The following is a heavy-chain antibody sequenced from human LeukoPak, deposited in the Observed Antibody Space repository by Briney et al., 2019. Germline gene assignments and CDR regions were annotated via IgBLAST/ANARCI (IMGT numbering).Heavy chain of an antibody. CDR3: ARHGDGYNPPYYFDY. Sequence: PGESLKISCKGSGYSFTRYWIGWVRQMPGKGLEWMGIIYPGDSDTRYSPSFQGQVTISADKSISTAYLQWSSLKASDTAMYYCARHGDGYNPPYYFDYWGQGTLVTVSS. CDR2: IYPGDSDT. V-gene: IGHV5-51*01. CDR1: GYSFTRYW. J-gene: IGHJ4*02. D-gene: IGHD5-24*01.